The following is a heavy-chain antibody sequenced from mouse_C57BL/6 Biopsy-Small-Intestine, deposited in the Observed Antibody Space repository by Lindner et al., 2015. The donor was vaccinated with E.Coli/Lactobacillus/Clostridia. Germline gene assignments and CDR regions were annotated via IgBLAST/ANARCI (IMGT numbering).Heavy chain of an antibody. CDR3: ARTGTEGFDH. CDR2: ISPYNGGT. J-gene: IGHJ2*01. V-gene: IGHV1-19*01. Sequence: VQLQESGPVLVKPGASVKLSCKASGYTFTDYYTNWVKQSHGKSLEWIGIISPYNGGTSYNQKFKGKATLTVDKSSSTAYMELNSLTSEDSVVFYCARTGTEGFDHWGQGTTLTVSS. CDR1: GYTFTDYY. D-gene: IGHD4-1*01.